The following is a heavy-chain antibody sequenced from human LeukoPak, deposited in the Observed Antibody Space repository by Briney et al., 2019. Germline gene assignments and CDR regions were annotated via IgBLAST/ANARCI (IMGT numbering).Heavy chain of an antibody. CDR2: IYSCGST. J-gene: IGHJ6*02. CDR1: GGSISSSNW. D-gene: IGHD2-2*01. CDR3: ARVGPAAHYYYYGMDV. V-gene: IGHV3-66*03. Sequence: ETLSLTCAVSGGSISSSNWWSWVRQAPGKGLEWVSVIYSCGSTYYADSVKGRFTISRDNSKNTLYLQMNSLRAEDTAVYYCARVGPAAHYYYYGMDVWGQGTTVTVSS.